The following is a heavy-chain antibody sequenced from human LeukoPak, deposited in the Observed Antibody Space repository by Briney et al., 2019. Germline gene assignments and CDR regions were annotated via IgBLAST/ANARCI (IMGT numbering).Heavy chain of an antibody. V-gene: IGHV4-59*08. CDR3: ARLPYPTTWEHQGWFDP. Sequence: SETLSLTCTVSGGSMDSFYWSWVRQPPGKGLEWIGYIYYSGVTNYNPSLKSRVTISVDTSKKQFSLKLSSVTAADTAVYYCARLPYPTTWEHQGWFDPWGQGTLVTVSS. CDR1: GGSMDSFY. CDR2: IYYSGVT. D-gene: IGHD1-26*01. J-gene: IGHJ5*02.